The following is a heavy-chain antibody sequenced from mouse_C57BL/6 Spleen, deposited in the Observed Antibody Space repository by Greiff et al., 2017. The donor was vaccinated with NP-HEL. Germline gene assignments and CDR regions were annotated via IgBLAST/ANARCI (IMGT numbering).Heavy chain of an antibody. CDR2: ISGGGGNT. D-gene: IGHD1-1*01. J-gene: IGHJ1*03. Sequence: EVKLMESGGGLVKPGGSLKLSCAASGFTFSSYTMSWVRQTPEKRLEWVATISGGGGNTYYPDSVKGRFTISRDNAKNTLYLQMSSLRSEDTALYYCARHGDYYGSSWYFDVWGTGTTVTVSS. CDR1: GFTFSSYT. CDR3: ARHGDYYGSSWYFDV. V-gene: IGHV5-9*01.